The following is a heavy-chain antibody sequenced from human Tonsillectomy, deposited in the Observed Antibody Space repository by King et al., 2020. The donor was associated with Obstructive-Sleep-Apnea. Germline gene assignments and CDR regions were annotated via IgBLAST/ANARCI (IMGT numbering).Heavy chain of an antibody. CDR2: IRTKASGGTT. V-gene: IGHV3-49*03. J-gene: IGHJ5*02. CDR3: SNRPTVRPFS. Sequence: VQLVESGGGLVQPGRSLRLSCTASGFTFGDYDMNWFRQAPGKGLEWVSFIRTKASGGTTEYAASVKGRFIMSRDDSKSIAYLQMNSLKTEDTGVYYCSNRPTVRPFSWGQGTLVTVSS. CDR1: GFTFGDYD. D-gene: IGHD2/OR15-2a*01.